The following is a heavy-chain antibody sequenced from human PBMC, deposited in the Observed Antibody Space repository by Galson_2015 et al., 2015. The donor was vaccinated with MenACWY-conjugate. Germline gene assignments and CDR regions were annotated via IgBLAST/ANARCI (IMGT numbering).Heavy chain of an antibody. Sequence: SVKVSCKASGYTFNTYYMPWVRQSPGQGLEWVGIINPYGGSTTYAQEFQGRVTMTRDTSTSTVYMELSSLRSEDTAVYYCARGRGSYYYGMDVWGQGTTVTVSS. CDR3: ARGRGSYYYGMDV. CDR2: INPYGGST. D-gene: IGHD1-26*01. CDR1: GYTFNTYY. V-gene: IGHV1-46*02. J-gene: IGHJ6*02.